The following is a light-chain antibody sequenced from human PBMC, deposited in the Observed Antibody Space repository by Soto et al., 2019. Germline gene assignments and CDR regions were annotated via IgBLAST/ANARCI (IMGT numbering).Light chain of an antibody. CDR1: PSVSSSY. CDR2: GAS. CDR3: QQYGCSPPLS. J-gene: IGKJ4*01. V-gene: IGKV3-20*01. Sequence: EIVLPQSPGTLSLSPGERATLSCRASPSVSSSYLAWYQQKPVQAPRRLSYGASSRATGIPDRFSGSGSGTDFTHTISRLEPEDFAVYYCQQYGCSPPLSFGGGTKVEIK.